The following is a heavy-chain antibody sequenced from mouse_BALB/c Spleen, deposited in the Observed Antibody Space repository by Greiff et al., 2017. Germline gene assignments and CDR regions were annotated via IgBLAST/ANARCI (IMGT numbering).Heavy chain of an antibody. CDR1: GYTFSSYT. Sequence: QVQLQQSGAELMKPGASVKISCKATGYTFSSYTIEWVKQRPGHGLEWIGEIIPGSGSTNYNEKFKGKATFTADTSSNTAYMQLSSLTSEDSAIYYYARGLRRTGDAMDYWGQGTSVTVSS. V-gene: IGHV1-9*01. D-gene: IGHD2-4*01. CDR2: IIPGSGST. CDR3: ARGLRRTGDAMDY. J-gene: IGHJ4*01.